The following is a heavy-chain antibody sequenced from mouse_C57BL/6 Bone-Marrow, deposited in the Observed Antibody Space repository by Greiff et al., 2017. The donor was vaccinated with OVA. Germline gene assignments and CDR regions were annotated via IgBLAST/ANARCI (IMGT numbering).Heavy chain of an antibody. D-gene: IGHD1-1*01. CDR3: ARERGSSPAWFAY. J-gene: IGHJ3*01. CDR2: IYPRSGNT. CDR1: GYTFTSYG. Sequence: VMLVESGAELARPGASVKLSCKASGYTFTSYGISWVKQRTGQGLEWIGEIYPRSGNTYYNEKFKGKATLTADKSSSTAYMELRSLTSEDSAVYFCARERGSSPAWFAYWGQGTLVTVSA. V-gene: IGHV1-81*01.